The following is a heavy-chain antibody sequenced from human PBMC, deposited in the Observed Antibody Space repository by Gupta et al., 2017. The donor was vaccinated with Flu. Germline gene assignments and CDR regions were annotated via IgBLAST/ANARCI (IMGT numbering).Heavy chain of an antibody. CDR3: ATVTTGC. Sequence: EVQLVESGGGLVQPGGSLRLSCAASGFTFSGSYLQWVRQAPGKGLVWVSRINPVGSSTTYADSVKGRFTISRDNAKNTLYLQMNSLGADDTAVYYCATVTTGCCGQVTLVTVSS. V-gene: IGHV3-74*03. J-gene: IGHJ1*01. CDR1: GFTFSGSY. D-gene: IGHD4-17*01. CDR2: INPVGSST.